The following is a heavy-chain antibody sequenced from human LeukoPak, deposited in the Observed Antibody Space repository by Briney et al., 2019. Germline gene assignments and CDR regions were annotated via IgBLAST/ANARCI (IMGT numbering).Heavy chain of an antibody. CDR1: RFTFSSYT. D-gene: IGHD3-3*01. Sequence: GGSLRLSCEASRFTFSSYTMNWVRQAPGKGLEWASSISSDTSYIYYADSVSGRFTISGDDANKSAYLQMNSLRADDTAVYYCARGYSGVAIRTYFDSWGQGTLVTVSS. J-gene: IGHJ4*02. V-gene: IGHV3-21*01. CDR3: ARGYSGVAIRTYFDS. CDR2: ISSDTSYI.